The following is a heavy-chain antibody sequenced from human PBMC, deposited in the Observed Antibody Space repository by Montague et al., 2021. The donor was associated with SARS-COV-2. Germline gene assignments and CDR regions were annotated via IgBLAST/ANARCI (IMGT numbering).Heavy chain of an antibody. CDR2: ISYDGSNK. V-gene: IGHV3-30-3*02. CDR1: GFPFSSYA. CDR3: ANELGRGVDY. Sequence: FRRLSCAASGFPFSSYAMHWVRQAPGKGLEWVAVISYDGSNKYYADSVKGRFTISRDNSKNTLYLQMNSLRAEDTAVYYCANELGRGVDYWGQGTLVTVSS. D-gene: IGHD7-27*01. J-gene: IGHJ4*02.